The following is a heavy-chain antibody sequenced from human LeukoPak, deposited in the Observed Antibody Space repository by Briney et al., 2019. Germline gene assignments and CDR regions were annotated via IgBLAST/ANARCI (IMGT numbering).Heavy chain of an antibody. CDR3: ARDKEGYSGYDYYFDY. J-gene: IGHJ4*02. D-gene: IGHD5-12*01. Sequence: PGRSLRLSCAASGFTFSSYAIHWVRQAPGKGLEWVAVISYDGSNKYYADSVKGRFTISRDNSKNTLYLQMNSLRAEDTAVYYCARDKEGYSGYDYYFDYWGQGTPVTVSS. CDR2: ISYDGSNK. CDR1: GFTFSSYA. V-gene: IGHV3-30-3*01.